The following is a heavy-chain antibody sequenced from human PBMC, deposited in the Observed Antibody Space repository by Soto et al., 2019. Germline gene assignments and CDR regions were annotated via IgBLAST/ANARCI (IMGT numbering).Heavy chain of an antibody. V-gene: IGHV1-3*01. J-gene: IGHJ4*02. CDR3: TRDRYSSSWYVGAFDY. CDR2: INAGNGNT. D-gene: IGHD6-13*01. Sequence: QVQLVQSGAEVKKPGASVKVSCKASGDTFTSYAIYWVRQAPGQRLEWMGWINAGNGNTRYSQKFQDRVTITRNTSARTVYMELSSLRSEDTAVYYCTRDRYSSSWYVGAFDYWGQGTLVTVSS. CDR1: GDTFTSYA.